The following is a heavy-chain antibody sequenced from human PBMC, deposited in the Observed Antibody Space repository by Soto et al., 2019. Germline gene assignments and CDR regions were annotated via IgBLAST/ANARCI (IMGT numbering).Heavy chain of an antibody. CDR2: IIPIFGTA. CDR1: GGTFSSYA. CDR3: ARRLANYYYYGMDV. Sequence: QVQLVQSGAEVKKPGSSVKVSCKASGGTFSSYAISWVRQAPGQGLEWMGGIIPIFGTANYAQKFQGRVTMTADESTSPAYMELSSLRSEDTAVYYCARRLANYYYYGMDVWGQGTTVTVSS. V-gene: IGHV1-69*12. J-gene: IGHJ6*02.